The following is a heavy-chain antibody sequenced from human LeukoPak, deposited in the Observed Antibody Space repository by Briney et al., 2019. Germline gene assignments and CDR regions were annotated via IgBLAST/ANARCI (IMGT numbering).Heavy chain of an antibody. D-gene: IGHD5-12*01. CDR1: GGTFSSYA. CDR2: IVPIFGTA. V-gene: IGHV1-69*13. J-gene: IGHJ6*02. CDR3: ARDPSGYDPYYYGMDV. Sequence: GASVKVSCKASGGTFSSYAISWVRQAPGQGLEWMGGIVPIFGTANYAQKFQGRVTITADESTSTAYMELSSLRSEDTAVYYCARDPSGYDPYYYGMDVWGQGTTVTVSS.